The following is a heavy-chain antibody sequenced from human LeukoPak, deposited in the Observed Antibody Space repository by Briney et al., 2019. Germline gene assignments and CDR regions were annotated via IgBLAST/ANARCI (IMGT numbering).Heavy chain of an antibody. CDR1: GFTFRSYE. J-gene: IGHJ6*03. CDR2: LGSSGSTL. Sequence: GGSLRLSCAAAGFTFRSYEMNWVRQAPGKGLEWISYLGSSGSTLYYADSVKGRFTISRDNAKNSLYLQMTSLTAEDTAVYYCARETCTTTRCYYYYYNYMDVWGKGTTVTVSS. D-gene: IGHD2-2*01. CDR3: ARETCTTTRCYYYYYNYMDV. V-gene: IGHV3-48*03.